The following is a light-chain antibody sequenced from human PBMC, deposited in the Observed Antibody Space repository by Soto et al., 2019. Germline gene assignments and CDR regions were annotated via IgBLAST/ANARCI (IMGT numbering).Light chain of an antibody. J-gene: IGKJ2*01. CDR1: QSVSSNY. V-gene: IGKV3-20*01. CDR3: KQYGSSPYT. CDR2: GAS. Sequence: EILLTQSPGTLSLSPGERATLSCRASQSVSSNYLAWYQQKPGQAHRLLIYGASSRDPGIQDRFSGSGSGTDFTLTISSLEPEDFAVYYCKQYGSSPYTFGQGTKVDIK.